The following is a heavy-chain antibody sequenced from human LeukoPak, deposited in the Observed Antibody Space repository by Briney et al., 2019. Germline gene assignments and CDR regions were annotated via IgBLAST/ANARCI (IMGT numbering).Heavy chain of an antibody. J-gene: IGHJ4*02. Sequence: GGSLRLSCAASGFTFSSYWMTWVRQAPGKGLEWVANIKQDGSEKYYVDSVKGRFTISRDNAKNSLYLQMNSLRAEDTAIYYCARDERLLSFLKWGQGTLVTVSS. V-gene: IGHV3-7*03. CDR3: ARDERLLSFLK. D-gene: IGHD3-3*01. CDR1: GFTFSSYW. CDR2: IKQDGSEK.